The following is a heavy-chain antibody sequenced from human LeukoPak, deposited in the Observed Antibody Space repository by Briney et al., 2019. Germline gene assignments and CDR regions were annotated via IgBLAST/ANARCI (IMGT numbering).Heavy chain of an antibody. CDR1: GFTFSDYY. V-gene: IGHV3-53*01. J-gene: IGHJ4*02. D-gene: IGHD1-26*01. Sequence: GGSLRLSCAASGFTFSDYYMSWIRQAPGKGLEWISILYVNENRYYADSVKGRFIISRDTSKNTLYFQMNSLRAEDTAMYYCVREDLGVDYWGQGTLVTVSS. CDR3: VREDLGVDY. CDR2: LYVNENR.